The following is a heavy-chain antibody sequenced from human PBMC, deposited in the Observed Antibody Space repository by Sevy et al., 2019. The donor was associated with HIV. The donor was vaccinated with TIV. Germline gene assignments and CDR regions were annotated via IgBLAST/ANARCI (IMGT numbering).Heavy chain of an antibody. Sequence: GGSLRLSCAASGFTFSNAWMIWVRQAPGKGLEWVGRIKSKTDGATTDYAAPVKGRFTISRDDSKNTRYLQMNSLKTEDTAVYYCTTFLDEGTIFGVVIPNIDYWGQGTLVTVSS. J-gene: IGHJ4*02. CDR2: IKSKTDGATT. CDR1: GFTFSNAW. D-gene: IGHD3-3*01. CDR3: TTFLDEGTIFGVVIPNIDY. V-gene: IGHV3-15*01.